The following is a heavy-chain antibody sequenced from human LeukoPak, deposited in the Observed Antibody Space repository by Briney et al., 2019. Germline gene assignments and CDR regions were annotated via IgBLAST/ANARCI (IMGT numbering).Heavy chain of an antibody. CDR1: GYTFTSYG. D-gene: IGHD1-26*01. Sequence: ASVKVSCKASGYTFTSYGISWVRQAPGQGLEWMGWISAYNGNTNYAQKLQGRVTMTTDTSTSTAYMELRSLRSDDTAVYYCARVFENTQWELLRYYFDYWGQGTPASVSS. J-gene: IGHJ4*02. V-gene: IGHV1-18*01. CDR2: ISAYNGNT. CDR3: ARVFENTQWELLRYYFDY.